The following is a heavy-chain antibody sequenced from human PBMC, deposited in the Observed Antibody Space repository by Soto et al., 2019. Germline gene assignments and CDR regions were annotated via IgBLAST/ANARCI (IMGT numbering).Heavy chain of an antibody. V-gene: IGHV3-13*01. CDR1: GFTLSSYD. D-gene: IGHD5-18*01. Sequence: XGTLIVSCAAAGFTLSSYDMHWVRQATGKGLEWVSAIGTAGDTYYRGSVKGRFTISRENAKNSLYLQMNSLRAGDTAVYYCAREEPYSYGYYYGMDVWRQGNTSTVSS. CDR3: AREEPYSYGYYYGMDV. CDR2: IGTAGDT. J-gene: IGHJ6*02.